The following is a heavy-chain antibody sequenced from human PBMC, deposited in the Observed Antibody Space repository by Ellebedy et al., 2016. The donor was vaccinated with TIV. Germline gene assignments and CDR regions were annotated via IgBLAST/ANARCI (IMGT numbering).Heavy chain of an antibody. CDR2: NYYRGST. V-gene: IGHV4-39*07. J-gene: IGHJ4*02. Sequence: MPSETLSLTCTASGGSRNGNTDYGAWIRQPPGKGPEWIAPNYYRGSTYYNPPLKSRVTISIDTSKTKFSLKVNTVTAADTAVYYCVRGTYEFLTGSCTEFDSWGQGTLVTVSS. CDR1: GGSRNGNTDY. D-gene: IGHD3-9*01. CDR3: VRGTYEFLTGSCTEFDS.